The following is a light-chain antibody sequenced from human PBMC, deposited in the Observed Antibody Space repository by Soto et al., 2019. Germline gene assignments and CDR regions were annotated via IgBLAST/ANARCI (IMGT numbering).Light chain of an antibody. Sequence: EIVMTQSPATLSVSPGERATLSCRASQSVSHSLAWHQQKPGQAPRFLIYGASTRATGIPARFSGSGSGTEFTLTISSLQSEDFAVYYCQQYSKWPWTFGQGTKVEI. CDR2: GAS. CDR3: QQYSKWPWT. V-gene: IGKV3-15*01. CDR1: QSVSHS. J-gene: IGKJ1*01.